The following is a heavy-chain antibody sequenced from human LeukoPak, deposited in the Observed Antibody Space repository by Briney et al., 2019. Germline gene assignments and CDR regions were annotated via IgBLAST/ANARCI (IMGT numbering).Heavy chain of an antibody. J-gene: IGHJ6*02. CDR1: GGSISSGSYY. CDR3: AREPSYYYYGMDV. V-gene: IGHV4-61*02. CDR2: IYTCGST. Sequence: SQTLSLTCTVSGGSISSGSYYWSWIRQPAGKGLEWIGRIYTCGSTNYNPSLKSRVTISVDTSKNQFSLKLSSVTAADTAVYYCAREPSYYYYGMDVWGQGTTVTVSS.